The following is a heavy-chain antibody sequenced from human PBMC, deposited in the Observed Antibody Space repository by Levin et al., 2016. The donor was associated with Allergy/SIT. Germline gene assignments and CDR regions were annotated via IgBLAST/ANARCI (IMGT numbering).Heavy chain of an antibody. CDR2: MNPNSGNT. D-gene: IGHD2-15*01. CDR3: ARTRYCSGGSCYTWFDP. J-gene: IGHJ5*02. Sequence: WVRQAPGQGLEWMGWMNPNSGNTGYAQKFQGRVTMTRNTSISTAYMELSSLRSEDTAVYYCARTRYCSGGSCYTWFDPWGQGTLVTVSS. V-gene: IGHV1-8*01.